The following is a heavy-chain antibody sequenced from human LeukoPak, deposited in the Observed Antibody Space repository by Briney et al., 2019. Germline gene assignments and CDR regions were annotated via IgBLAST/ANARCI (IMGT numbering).Heavy chain of an antibody. V-gene: IGHV3-23*01. J-gene: IGHJ4*02. CDR2: ISGSGGST. CDR1: GFTFSSYA. D-gene: IGHD2-21*02. CDR3: AKDKKSGDRNYGDFDF. Sequence: TGGSLRLSCAASGFTFSSYAMSWVRQAPGKGLEWVSAISGSGGSTYYADSVKGRFTISRDNSKNTLYLQMNSLRAEDTAIYYCAKDKKSGDRNYGDFDFWGQGNLVTVSS.